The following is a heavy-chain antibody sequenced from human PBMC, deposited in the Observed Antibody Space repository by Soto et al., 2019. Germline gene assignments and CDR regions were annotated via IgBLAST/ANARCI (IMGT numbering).Heavy chain of an antibody. Sequence: ASVKVSCKASGYTFTSYAMHWVRQAPGQRLEWMGWISAYNGNTNYAQKLQGRVTMTTDTSTSTAYMELRSLRSDDTAVYYCASSGLGFCSSTSCPRLFDFWGQGTLVTGSS. CDR1: GYTFTSYA. CDR3: ASSGLGFCSSTSCPRLFDF. V-gene: IGHV1-18*01. D-gene: IGHD2-2*01. J-gene: IGHJ4*02. CDR2: ISAYNGNT.